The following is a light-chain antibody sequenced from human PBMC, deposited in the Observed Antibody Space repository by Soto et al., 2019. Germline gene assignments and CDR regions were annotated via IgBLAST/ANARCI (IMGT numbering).Light chain of an antibody. CDR3: QVWDIMTDNYV. V-gene: IGLV3-21*04. CDR1: NIGNKR. Sequence: SYELTQPPSVSVAPEKTATITCGGNNIGNKRVHWYRQKPGQAPVLVISYDSDRPSGIPERFSGSNSGNTATLTISRVEAGEEADYYCQVWDIMTDNYVFGSGTKLTVL. J-gene: IGLJ1*01. CDR2: YDS.